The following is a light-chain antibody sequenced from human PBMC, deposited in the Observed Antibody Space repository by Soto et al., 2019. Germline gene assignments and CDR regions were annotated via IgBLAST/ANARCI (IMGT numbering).Light chain of an antibody. CDR2: EVN. V-gene: IGLV2-14*01. J-gene: IGLJ1*01. Sequence: QSALSQPASMSGSPGQSITIPCTGASSDIGLYNYVSWYQHHPGKAPKLLISEVNIRPSGLSDRISASKAGNTASLTISGLQPEDEAYYYCSCLSTTSTPIVFGAGTKLTVL. CDR3: SCLSTTSTPIV. CDR1: SSDIGLYNY.